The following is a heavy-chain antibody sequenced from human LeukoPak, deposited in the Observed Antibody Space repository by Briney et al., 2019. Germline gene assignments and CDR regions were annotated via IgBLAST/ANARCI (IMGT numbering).Heavy chain of an antibody. CDR2: IIPILGIA. CDR1: GGTLSSYA. V-gene: IGHV1-69*04. D-gene: IGHD3-9*01. J-gene: IGHJ5*02. CDR3: AREADILTGYASGYNWFDP. Sequence: ASVKVSCKASGGTLSSYAISWVRQAPGQGLEWMGRIIPILGIANYAQKFQGRVTITADKSTSTAYMELSSLRSEDTAVYYCAREADILTGYASGYNWFDPWGQGTLVTVSS.